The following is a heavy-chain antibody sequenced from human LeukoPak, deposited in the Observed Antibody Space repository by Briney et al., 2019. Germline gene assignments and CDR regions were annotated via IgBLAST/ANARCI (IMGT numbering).Heavy chain of an antibody. V-gene: IGHV4-39*01. J-gene: IGHJ5*02. D-gene: IGHD3-3*01. Sequence: SETLSLTCTVSGGSISSSSYYWGWSRQPQGKGVEWIGSIYYSGSTYYNPSLKSRVTISVATPKDQFSLKLSSVTAADTAVYYCARHAGFLEWLLADNWFDPWGQGTLVTVSS. CDR3: ARHAGFLEWLLADNWFDP. CDR2: IYYSGST. CDR1: GGSISSSSYY.